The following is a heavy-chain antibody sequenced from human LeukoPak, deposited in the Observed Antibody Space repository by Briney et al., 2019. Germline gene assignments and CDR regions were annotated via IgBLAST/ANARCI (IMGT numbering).Heavy chain of an antibody. J-gene: IGHJ4*02. CDR3: AKDHGNSGSYRRLSYYFDY. D-gene: IGHD1-26*01. CDR1: GFTFGSYG. V-gene: IGHV3-30*18. Sequence: PGGSLRLSCAAPGFTFGSYGMHWVRQAPGKGLEWVAVISYDGSNKYYADSVKGRFTISRDNSKNTLYLQMNSLRAEDTAVYYCAKDHGNSGSYRRLSYYFDYWGQGTLVTVSS. CDR2: ISYDGSNK.